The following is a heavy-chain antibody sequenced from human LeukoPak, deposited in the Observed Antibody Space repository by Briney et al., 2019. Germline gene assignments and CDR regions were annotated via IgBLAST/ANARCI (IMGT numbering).Heavy chain of an antibody. CDR3: AGSGSGSLIDY. CDR2: IYYSGST. Sequence: PSETLSLTCTVSGGSISSYYWSWIRQPPRKGLEWIGYIYYSGSTNYNPSLKSRVTISVDTSKNQFSLKLSSVTAADTAVYYCAGSGSGSLIDYWGQGTLVTVSS. V-gene: IGHV4-59*08. J-gene: IGHJ4*02. D-gene: IGHD3-10*01. CDR1: GGSISSYY.